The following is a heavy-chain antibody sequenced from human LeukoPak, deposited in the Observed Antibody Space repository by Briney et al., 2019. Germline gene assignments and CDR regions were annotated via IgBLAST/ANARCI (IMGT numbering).Heavy chain of an antibody. CDR1: GGSISSSGYY. V-gene: IGHV4-39*01. CDR3: ARISSGPALVDY. Sequence: SESLSLTCTVSGGSISSSGYYWGWNRQPPGKGLEWIGSIYYSGSTYYDPSLKSRVTISVDTSKNQFSLKLSSVTAADTAVYYCARISSGPALVDYWGQGTLVTVSS. CDR2: IYYSGST. J-gene: IGHJ4*02. D-gene: IGHD6-19*01.